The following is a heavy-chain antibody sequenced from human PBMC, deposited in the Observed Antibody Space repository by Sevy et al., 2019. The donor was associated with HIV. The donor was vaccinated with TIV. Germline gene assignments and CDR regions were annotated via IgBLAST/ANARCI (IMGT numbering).Heavy chain of an antibody. V-gene: IGHV3-21*01. CDR2: ISSSSSYR. CDR1: GFTFSSYS. Sequence: GGSLRLSCAASGFTFSSYSMNWVRQAPGKGLEWVSSISSSSSYRYYADSVKGRFTISRDNAKTSLFLQMNSLRAEETAVYYCARGYSNYLIDYWGQGTLVTVSS. D-gene: IGHD4-4*01. J-gene: IGHJ4*02. CDR3: ARGYSNYLIDY.